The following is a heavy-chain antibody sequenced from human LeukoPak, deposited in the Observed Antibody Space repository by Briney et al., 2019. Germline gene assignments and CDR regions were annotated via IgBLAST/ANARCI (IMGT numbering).Heavy chain of an antibody. CDR1: GGSISNYY. D-gene: IGHD3-10*01. J-gene: IGHJ6*02. V-gene: IGHV4-4*07. CDR3: ARERYFGSGSLLYYYGMDV. Sequence: PSETLSLTCTVSGGSISNYYWSWIRQPAGKGLEWIRRIYTSGSTNYNPSLKSRVTLSVDTSKNQFSLKLSSVTAADTAVYYCARERYFGSGSLLYYYGMDVWRQGTTVTVSS. CDR2: IYTSGST.